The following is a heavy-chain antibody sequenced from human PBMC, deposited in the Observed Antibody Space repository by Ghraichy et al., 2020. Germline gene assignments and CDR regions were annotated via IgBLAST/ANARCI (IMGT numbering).Heavy chain of an antibody. V-gene: IGHV4-31*03. CDR1: GGSISSGGYY. CDR3: ARAKRDWFDP. Sequence: SETLSLTCTVSGGSISSGGYYWSWIRQHPGKGLEWIGYIYYSGSTYYNQSLKSRVTISVDTSKNQFSLKLSSVTVADTAVYYCARAKRDWFDPWGQGTLVTVSS. D-gene: IGHD1-1*01. J-gene: IGHJ5*02. CDR2: IYYSGST.